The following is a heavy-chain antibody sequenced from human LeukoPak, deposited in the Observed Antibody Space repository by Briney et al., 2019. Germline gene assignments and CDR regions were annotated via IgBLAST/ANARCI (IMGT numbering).Heavy chain of an antibody. J-gene: IGHJ4*02. CDR3: ATQWELPSGFDY. CDR2: IYYSGST. CDR1: GGSISSGGYY. Sequence: SETLSLTCTVSGGSISSGGYYWSWIRQHPGKGLEWIGYIYYSGSTYYNPSLKSRVTISVDTSKNQLSLKLSSVTAADTAVYYCATQWELPSGFDYWGQGTLVTVSS. D-gene: IGHD1-26*01. V-gene: IGHV4-31*03.